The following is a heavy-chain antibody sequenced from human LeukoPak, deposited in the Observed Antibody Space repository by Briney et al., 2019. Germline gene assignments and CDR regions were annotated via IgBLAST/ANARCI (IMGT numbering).Heavy chain of an antibody. Sequence: GGSLRLSCAASGFTFSSYSMNRVRQAPGMGLVWVSRFNSDADTTNYADSVKGRFTISRDNAKSTLYLQMNTLRAEDTAVYYCARAVAGTRNALDIWGQGTMVTVSS. J-gene: IGHJ3*02. V-gene: IGHV3-74*01. CDR3: ARAVAGTRNALDI. D-gene: IGHD6-19*01. CDR1: GFTFSSYS. CDR2: FNSDADTT.